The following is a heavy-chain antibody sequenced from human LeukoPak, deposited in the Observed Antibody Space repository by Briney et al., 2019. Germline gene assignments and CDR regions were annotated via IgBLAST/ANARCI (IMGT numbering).Heavy chain of an antibody. V-gene: IGHV4-59*01. J-gene: IGHJ4*02. D-gene: IGHD6-13*01. CDR2: IYYSGST. CDR1: GGSISSYY. Sequence: SETLSLTCTVSGGSISSYYWSWIRQPPGYGLEWIGYIYYSGSTNYNPSLKSRVTISVDTSKNQFSLKLSSVTAADTAVYYCARGSSSSSWYFDYWVQGTLVTVSS. CDR3: ARGSSSSSWYFDY.